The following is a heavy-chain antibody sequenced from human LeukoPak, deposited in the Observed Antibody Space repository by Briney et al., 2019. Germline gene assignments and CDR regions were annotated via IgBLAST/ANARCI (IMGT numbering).Heavy chain of an antibody. CDR2: IWYDGSNK. CDR1: GFTFSSYG. CDR3: ARDNGYGDRYYFDY. D-gene: IGHD4-17*01. J-gene: IGHJ4*02. Sequence: GGSPRLSCAASGFTFSSYGMHWVRQAPGKGLEWVAVIWYDGSNKYYVDSVKGRFIISRDNSKNTLYLQMNSLRAEDTAVYYCARDNGYGDRYYFDYWGQGTLVSVSS. V-gene: IGHV3-33*01.